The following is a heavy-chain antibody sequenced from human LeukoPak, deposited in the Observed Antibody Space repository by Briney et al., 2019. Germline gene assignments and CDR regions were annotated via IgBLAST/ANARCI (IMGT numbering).Heavy chain of an antibody. CDR2: IYHSGST. J-gene: IGHJ4*02. V-gene: IGHV4-59*12. CDR3: ARSPRNCSGGSCYSSIDY. CDR1: GGSISSYY. Sequence: SETLSLTCTVSGGSISSYYWSWIRQPPGKGLEWIGEIYHSGSTNYNPSLKSRVTISVDKSKNQFSLKLSSVTAADTAVYYCARSPRNCSGGSCYSSIDYWGQGTLVTVSS. D-gene: IGHD2-15*01.